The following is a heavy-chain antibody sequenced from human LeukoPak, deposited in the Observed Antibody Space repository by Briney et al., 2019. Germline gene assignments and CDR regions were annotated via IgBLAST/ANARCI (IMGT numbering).Heavy chain of an antibody. Sequence: GGSLRLSCAASGFTFSHYAMSWVRQAPGKGLEWVSAISGSGGDTDYADSVKGRFTISRDNSKNTLYLQMNSLRAEDTAVYYCAKAAVRGVTPNWFDPWGRGTLVTVSS. CDR2: ISGSGGDT. J-gene: IGHJ5*02. D-gene: IGHD3-10*01. CDR1: GFTFSHYA. CDR3: AKAAVRGVTPNWFDP. V-gene: IGHV3-23*01.